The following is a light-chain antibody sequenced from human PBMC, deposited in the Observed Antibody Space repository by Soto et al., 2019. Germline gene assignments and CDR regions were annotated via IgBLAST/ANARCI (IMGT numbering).Light chain of an antibody. CDR3: QQYNNWPPST. Sequence: EIVLTQSPGTLSLSPGERATLSCRASQSLSSSYLAWYQQKPGQAPRLLIYGTSIRATGIPARFSGSGSGTEFTLTISSLQSEDFAVYYCQQYNNWPPSTFGQGTRLEIK. V-gene: IGKV3D-15*01. CDR2: GTS. CDR1: QSLSSSY. J-gene: IGKJ5*01.